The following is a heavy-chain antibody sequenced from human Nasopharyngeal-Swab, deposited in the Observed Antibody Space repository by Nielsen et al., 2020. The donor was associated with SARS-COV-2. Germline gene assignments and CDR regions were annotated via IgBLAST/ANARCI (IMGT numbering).Heavy chain of an antibody. CDR1: GYTFTSYY. D-gene: IGHD1-26*01. CDR2: INPSGGST. V-gene: IGHV1-46*01. CDR3: ARDLGGSYQYYYYGMDV. Sequence: ASVKVSCKASGYTFTSYYMHWVRQAPGQGLEWMGIINPSGGSTSYAQKFQGRVTMTRDTSTSTVCMELSSLRSEDTAVYYCARDLGGSYQYYYYGMDVWGQGTTVTVSS. J-gene: IGHJ6*02.